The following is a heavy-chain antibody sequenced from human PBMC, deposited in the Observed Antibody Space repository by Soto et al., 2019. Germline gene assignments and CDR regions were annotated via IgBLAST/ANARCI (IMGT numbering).Heavy chain of an antibody. CDR3: ARDGWEDEGYCSGGSCYPELDY. J-gene: IGHJ4*02. CDR2: ISYDGSNK. Sequence: QVQLVESGGSVVQPGRSLRLSCAASGFTFSSYAMHWVRQAPGKGLEWVAVISYDGSNKYYADSVKGRFTISRDNSKNTLYLQMNSLRAEDTAVYYCARDGWEDEGYCSGGSCYPELDYWGQGTLVTVSS. D-gene: IGHD2-15*01. CDR1: GFTFSSYA. V-gene: IGHV3-30-3*01.